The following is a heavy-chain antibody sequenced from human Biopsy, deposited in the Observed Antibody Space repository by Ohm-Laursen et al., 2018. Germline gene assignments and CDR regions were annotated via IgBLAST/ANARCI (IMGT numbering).Heavy chain of an antibody. CDR3: AREKPFGASWGY. CDR2: IYPNSGDT. Sequence: ASVKVSCNASGDAFLGYYLHWVRQAPGQGLEWMGSIYPNSGDTDFAQKFQGRVAMTRDTSISTAYLDLSSLGSEDTAVYYCAREKPFGASWGYWGQGTLVTVSS. J-gene: IGHJ4*02. V-gene: IGHV1-2*02. CDR1: GDAFLGYY. D-gene: IGHD6-13*01.